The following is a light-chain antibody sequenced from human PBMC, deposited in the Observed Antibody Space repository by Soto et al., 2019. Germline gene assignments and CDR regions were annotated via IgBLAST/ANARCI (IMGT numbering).Light chain of an antibody. Sequence: EIVLTQSPASLSVSPGNRATLSCRASQSVSSNLAWYQQKPGQAPRLLIYGASTRATAIPARFSGSGSGTEFTLTISSLQSEDFAVYYCQQYNNWPRTFGQATK. CDR1: QSVSSN. V-gene: IGKV3-15*01. CDR3: QQYNNWPRT. CDR2: GAS. J-gene: IGKJ1*01.